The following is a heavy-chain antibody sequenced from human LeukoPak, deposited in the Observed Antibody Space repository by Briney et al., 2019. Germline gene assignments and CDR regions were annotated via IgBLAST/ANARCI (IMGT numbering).Heavy chain of an antibody. CDR1: GYTFTSYS. Sequence: ASVKVSCKASGYTFTSYSMHWVRQAPGQRLEWMGWINAVNGNTEYSQRFQGRVTITRDTSASTAYMELSSLRSEDTAMYFCLREGGVPPWTWGQGNLVTVSS. CDR3: LREGGVPPWT. CDR2: INAVNGNT. D-gene: IGHD1-1*01. V-gene: IGHV1-3*01. J-gene: IGHJ5*02.